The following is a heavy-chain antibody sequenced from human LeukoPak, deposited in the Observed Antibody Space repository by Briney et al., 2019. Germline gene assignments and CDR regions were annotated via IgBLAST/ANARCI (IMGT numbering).Heavy chain of an antibody. V-gene: IGHV1-69*13. CDR2: IIPIFGTA. CDR3: ARNVDDYGGYYFDY. Sequence: SVKVSCKASGGTFSSYAISWVRRAPGQGLEWMGGIIPIFGTANYAQKFQGRVTITADESTSTAYMELSSLRSEDTAVYYCARNVDDYGGYYFDYWGQGTLVTVSS. CDR1: GGTFSSYA. D-gene: IGHD4-17*01. J-gene: IGHJ4*02.